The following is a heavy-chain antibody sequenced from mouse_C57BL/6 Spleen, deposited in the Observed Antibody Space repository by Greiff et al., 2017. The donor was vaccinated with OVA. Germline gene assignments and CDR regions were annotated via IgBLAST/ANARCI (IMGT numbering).Heavy chain of an antibody. CDR1: GYTFTDYE. CDR2: IDPETGGT. V-gene: IGHV1-15*01. Sequence: QVQLQQSGAELVRPGASVTLSCKASGYTFTDYEMHWVKQTPVHGLEWIGAIDPETGGTAYNQKFKGKSTLTVDKSSSTAYMQLSSLTSEDSAVYYCARRNYSNYDWFAYWGQGTLVTVSA. CDR3: ARRNYSNYDWFAY. J-gene: IGHJ3*01. D-gene: IGHD2-5*01.